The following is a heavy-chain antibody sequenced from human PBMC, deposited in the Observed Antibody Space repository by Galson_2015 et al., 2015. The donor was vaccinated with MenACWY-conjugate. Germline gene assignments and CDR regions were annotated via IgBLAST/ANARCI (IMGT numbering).Heavy chain of an antibody. CDR1: GGTFSSYT. J-gene: IGHJ4*02. D-gene: IGHD1-26*01. V-gene: IGHV1-69*10. Sequence: SVKVSCKASGGTFSSYTISWVRQAPGQGLEWMGGIIPILGIANYAQKFQGRVTITADKSTSTAYMELSSLRSEDTAVYYCATFRPSGSHHFGDWGQGTLVTVSS. CDR3: ATFRPSGSHHFGD. CDR2: IIPILGIA.